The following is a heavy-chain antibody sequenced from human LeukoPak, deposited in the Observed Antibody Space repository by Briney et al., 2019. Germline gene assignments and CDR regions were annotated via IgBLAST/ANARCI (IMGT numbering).Heavy chain of an antibody. J-gene: IGHJ3*02. V-gene: IGHV4-61*02. CDR1: GGSISSFGYY. CDR3: ARDNRFLEWAMVDAFDI. CDR2: IYTSGST. Sequence: SETLSLTCTASGGSISSFGYYWSWIRQPAGKGLEWIGRIYTSGSTNYNPSLKSRVTMSVDTSKNQFSLKLSSVTAADTAVYYCARDNRFLEWAMVDAFDIWGQGTMVTVSS. D-gene: IGHD3-3*01.